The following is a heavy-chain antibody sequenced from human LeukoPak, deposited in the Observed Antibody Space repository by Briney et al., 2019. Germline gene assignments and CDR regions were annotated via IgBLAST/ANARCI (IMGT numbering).Heavy chain of an antibody. V-gene: IGHV4-30-4*01. J-gene: IGHJ4*02. CDR3: ARELVPSGRSVAAPFDY. Sequence: SETLSLTCTVSGRSISSGDYYCSWIRQPRGKGLEWIGYIYYSGSTYYNPSLKSRVTISADTSKNQFSLKLSSVTAADTAVYYCARELVPSGRSVAAPFDYCGQGSLVTVSS. CDR1: GRSISSGDYY. D-gene: IGHD6-19*01. CDR2: IYYSGST.